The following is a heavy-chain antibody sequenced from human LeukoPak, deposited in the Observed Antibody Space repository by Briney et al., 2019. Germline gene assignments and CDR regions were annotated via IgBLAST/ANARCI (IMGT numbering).Heavy chain of an antibody. Sequence: GGSLRLSCAASGFPFSSYRMHWVRQVPGKGLLWVSRINSDRSATIYADSVRGRFTISRDNAKNTLYLQMSGLRVEDTAVYHCASDFPYYGMDVWGQGTTVIVSS. CDR1: GFPFSSYR. J-gene: IGHJ6*02. V-gene: IGHV3-74*01. CDR3: ASDFPYYGMDV. CDR2: INSDRSAT.